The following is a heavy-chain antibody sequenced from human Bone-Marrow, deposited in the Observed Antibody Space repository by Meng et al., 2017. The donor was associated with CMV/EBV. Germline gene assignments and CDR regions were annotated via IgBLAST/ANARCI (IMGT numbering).Heavy chain of an antibody. J-gene: IGHJ6*02. Sequence: GSLKISCAASGFTFSSYEMNWVRQAPGKGLEWVSVIYSGGSTYYADSVKGRFTISRDNSKNTLYLQMNSLRAEDTAVYYCARDVGGLGYYGMDVWGQGTTVTVSS. CDR3: ARDVGGLGYYGMDV. D-gene: IGHD3-16*01. CDR1: GFTFSSYE. CDR2: IYSGGST. V-gene: IGHV3-66*02.